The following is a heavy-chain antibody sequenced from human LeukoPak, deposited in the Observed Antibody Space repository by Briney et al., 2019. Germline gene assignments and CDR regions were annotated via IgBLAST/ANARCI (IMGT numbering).Heavy chain of an antibody. CDR3: AKDLAYYDFWSGYYPIYFDY. J-gene: IGHJ4*02. V-gene: IGHV3-23*01. D-gene: IGHD3-3*01. CDR2: ISGSGGST. Sequence: GGSLRLSCAASGFTFSSYAMSWARQAPGKGLEWVSAISGSGGSTYYADSVKGRFTISRDNSKNTLYLQMNSLRAEDTAVYYCAKDLAYYDFWSGYYPIYFDYWGQGTLVTVSS. CDR1: GFTFSSYA.